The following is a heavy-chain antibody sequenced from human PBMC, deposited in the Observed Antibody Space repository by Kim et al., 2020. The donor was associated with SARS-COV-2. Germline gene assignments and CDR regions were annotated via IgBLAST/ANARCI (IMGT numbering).Heavy chain of an antibody. CDR3: ARQREIVATIHHYYYGMDV. CDR1: GYSFTSYW. V-gene: IGHV5-10-1*01. D-gene: IGHD5-12*01. Sequence: GASLKISCKGSGYSFTSYWISWVRQMPGKGLEWMGRIDPSDSYTNYSPSFQGHVTISADKSISTAYLQWSSLKASDTAMYYCARQREIVATIHHYYYGMDVWGQGTTVTVSS. CDR2: IDPSDSYT. J-gene: IGHJ6*02.